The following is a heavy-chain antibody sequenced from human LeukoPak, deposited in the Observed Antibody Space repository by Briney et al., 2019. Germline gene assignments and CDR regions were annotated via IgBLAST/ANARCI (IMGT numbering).Heavy chain of an antibody. CDR2: INHSGST. Sequence: PSETLSLTCAVYGGSFSGYYWSWIRQPPGKGLEWIGEINHSGSTNYNPSLKSRVTISVDTSKNQFSLKLSSVTAADTAVYYYAGAYCGGDCYLQPPVYWGQGTLVTVSS. CDR1: GGSFSGYY. D-gene: IGHD2-21*02. J-gene: IGHJ4*02. V-gene: IGHV4-34*01. CDR3: AGAYCGGDCYLQPPVY.